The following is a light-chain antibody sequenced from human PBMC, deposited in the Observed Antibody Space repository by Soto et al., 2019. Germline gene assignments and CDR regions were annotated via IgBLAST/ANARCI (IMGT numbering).Light chain of an antibody. V-gene: IGLV2-8*01. CDR2: EVS. Sequence: QSALTQPPSASGSPGQSVTISCTGTSSDVGAYKYVSWYQQHPGKAPKLIIYEVSERPSGVPDRFSGSKSGNTASLAVSGLQAADEADYYCNSYAVTSNVFGTGTKLTVL. CDR3: NSYAVTSNV. CDR1: SSDVGAYKY. J-gene: IGLJ1*01.